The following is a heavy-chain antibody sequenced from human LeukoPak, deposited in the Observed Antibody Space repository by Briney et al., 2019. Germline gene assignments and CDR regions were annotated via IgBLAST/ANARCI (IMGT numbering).Heavy chain of an antibody. D-gene: IGHD5-12*01. Sequence: SETLSLTCTVSGASLSVYHWNWIRQPAGKGLEWIGRIYASGSNNYNPSLKSRVTISVDKSKNQFSLRLSFVTAADTAVYYCASGYSGYDSIDYWGQGTLGTVSS. J-gene: IGHJ4*02. V-gene: IGHV4-4*07. CDR1: GASLSVYH. CDR2: IYASGSN. CDR3: ASGYSGYDSIDY.